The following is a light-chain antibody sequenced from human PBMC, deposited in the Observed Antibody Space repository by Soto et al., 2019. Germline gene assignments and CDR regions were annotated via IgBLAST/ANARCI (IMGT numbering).Light chain of an antibody. J-gene: IGKJ4*01. CDR1: QAIRSD. Sequence: IVLTQSPVALSATPGERATLSCRASQAIRSDLAWYQQKPGQAPRLLISDVSTRATGIPARFNGSGSGTEFTLAISSLQFEDFAVYYCHQYNTWPLTFGGGTKVDIK. V-gene: IGKV3-15*01. CDR2: DVS. CDR3: HQYNTWPLT.